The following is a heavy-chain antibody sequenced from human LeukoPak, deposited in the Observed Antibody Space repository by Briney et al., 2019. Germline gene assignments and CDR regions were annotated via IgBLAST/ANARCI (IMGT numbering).Heavy chain of an antibody. CDR1: GFTFSSYG. J-gene: IGHJ1*01. V-gene: IGHV3-30*18. CDR2: ISYDGSNK. D-gene: IGHD5-12*01. Sequence: GGSLRLSCAASGFTFSSYGMHWVRQAPGKGLEWVAVISYDGSNKYYADSVKGRFTISRDNSKNTLYLQMNSLRAEDTAVYYCAKVECWLRLEGYFQHWGQGTLVTVSS. CDR3: AKVECWLRLEGYFQH.